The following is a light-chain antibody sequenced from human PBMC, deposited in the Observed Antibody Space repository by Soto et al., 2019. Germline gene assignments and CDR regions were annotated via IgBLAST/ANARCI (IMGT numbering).Light chain of an antibody. J-gene: IGKJ5*01. Sequence: DIQMTQSPASLSASVGDGVTITCRASQSISTYLNWYQQKPGKAPKFLIYAASSLQTGVPSRFSGSGSGTDFTLTISSLQPDDFATYYCQQYITYSTFGQGTRLEIK. V-gene: IGKV1-39*01. CDR3: QQYITYST. CDR1: QSISTY. CDR2: AAS.